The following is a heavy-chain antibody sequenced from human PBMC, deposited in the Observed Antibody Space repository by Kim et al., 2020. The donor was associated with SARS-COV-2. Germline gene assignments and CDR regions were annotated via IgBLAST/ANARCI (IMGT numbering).Heavy chain of an antibody. J-gene: IGHJ4*02. CDR2: INPSGGST. V-gene: IGHV1-46*01. D-gene: IGHD6-13*01. Sequence: ASVKVSCKASGYTFTSYYMHWVRQAPGQGLEWMGLINPSGGSTSYAQKFQGRVTMTRDTSRRTGYMERSSLRSEDTPVYYCAREWLLAAAKPLDDWGQGT. CDR1: GYTFTSYY. CDR3: AREWLLAAAKPLDD.